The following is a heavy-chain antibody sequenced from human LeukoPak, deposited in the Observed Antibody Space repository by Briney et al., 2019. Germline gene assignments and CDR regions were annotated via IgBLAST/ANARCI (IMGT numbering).Heavy chain of an antibody. Sequence: SETLSLTCTVSGGSISSGSISTYYWSWVRQLAGKGLEWIGRIYTSGTTNYNPSLESRVTMSIGTSKNQFSLKLNSVTAADTAVYYCARGAPSDYWGQGTLVTVSS. CDR1: GGSISSGSISTYY. J-gene: IGHJ4*02. CDR3: ARGAPSDY. V-gene: IGHV4-61*02. CDR2: IYTSGTT.